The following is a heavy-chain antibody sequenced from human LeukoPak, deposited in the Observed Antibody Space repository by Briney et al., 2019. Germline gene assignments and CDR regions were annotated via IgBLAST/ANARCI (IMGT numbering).Heavy chain of an antibody. CDR1: GGSFSGYY. V-gene: IGHV4-34*01. CDR3: ARGPPLWFGDSPFDP. D-gene: IGHD3-10*01. CDR2: INHSGST. Sequence: SETLSLTCAVYGGSFSGYYWSWIRQPPGKGLESIGEINHSGSTNYNPSLKSRVTISVDTSKNQFSLKLSSVTAADTAVYYCARGPPLWFGDSPFDPWGQGTLVTVSS. J-gene: IGHJ5*02.